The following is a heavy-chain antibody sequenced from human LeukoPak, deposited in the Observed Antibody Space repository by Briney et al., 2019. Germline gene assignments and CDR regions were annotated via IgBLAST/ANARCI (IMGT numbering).Heavy chain of an antibody. CDR1: GGSISSYY. D-gene: IGHD2-21*01. V-gene: IGHV4-59*04. Sequence: SETLSLTCTVSGGSISSYYWSWIRQPPGKGLEWIGSIYYSGSTYYNPSLKSRVTISVDTSKNQFSLKLSSVTAADTAVYYCVHVAYYYGMDVWGQGTTVTVSS. J-gene: IGHJ6*02. CDR2: IYYSGST. CDR3: VHVAYYYGMDV.